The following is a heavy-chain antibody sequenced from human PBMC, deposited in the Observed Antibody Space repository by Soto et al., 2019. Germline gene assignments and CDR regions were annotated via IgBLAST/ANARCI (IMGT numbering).Heavy chain of an antibody. J-gene: IGHJ6*02. Sequence: GGSLRLSCSASKFIFSDYYMSWIRQAPGKGLEWVAYISNGATTTHYADSVKGRFTISRDNAKNSLYLQMNSLRAEDTAIYYCARDTLPTDFGLGWDVWGQGTTVTVSS. CDR3: ARDTLPTDFGLGWDV. CDR2: ISNGATTT. V-gene: IGHV3-11*01. CDR1: KFIFSDYY. D-gene: IGHD4-17*01.